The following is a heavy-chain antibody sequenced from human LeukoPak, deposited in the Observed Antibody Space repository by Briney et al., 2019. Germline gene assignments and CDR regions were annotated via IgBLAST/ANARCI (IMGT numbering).Heavy chain of an antibody. CDR3: AKGDYHDSSGIDY. CDR1: GFTFSSYA. CDR2: ISGSGGST. D-gene: IGHD3-22*01. J-gene: IGHJ4*02. Sequence: GGSLRLSCAASGFTFSSYAMSWVRQAPGKGLEWVSAISGSGGSTYYAGSVKGRFTISRDNSKNTLYLQMNSLRAEDTAVYYCAKGDYHDSSGIDYWGQGTLVTVSS. V-gene: IGHV3-23*01.